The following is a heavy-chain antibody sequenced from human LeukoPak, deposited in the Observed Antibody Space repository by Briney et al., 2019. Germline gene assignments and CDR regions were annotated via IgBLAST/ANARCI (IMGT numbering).Heavy chain of an antibody. J-gene: IGHJ5*02. D-gene: IGHD2-15*01. V-gene: IGHV3-48*03. CDR1: GFTFSSSE. CDR3: ARTCSGGSCYGWFDP. CDR2: ISYRVSTI. Sequence: GGSLRLSCAASGFTFSSSELNWVRQAPGKGLEWVSYISYRVSTIYYADSVEGRFTISRDNAKNSLYLQMNSLRAEDTAVYYCARTCSGGSCYGWFDPWGQGTLVTVSS.